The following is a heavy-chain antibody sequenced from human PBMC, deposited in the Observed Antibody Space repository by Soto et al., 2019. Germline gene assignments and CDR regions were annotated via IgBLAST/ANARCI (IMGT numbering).Heavy chain of an antibody. CDR2: IIPIFGTA. CDR3: ARDLTGTGGGGYYYGMDV. CDR1: GGTFSSYA. J-gene: IGHJ6*02. D-gene: IGHD1-7*01. V-gene: IGHV1-69*06. Sequence: GASVKVSCKASGGTFSSYAISWVRQAPGQGLEWMGGIIPIFGTANYAQKFQGRVTITADKSTSTAYMELSSLRSEDTAVYYCARDLTGTGGGGYYYGMDVWGQGTTVTVSS.